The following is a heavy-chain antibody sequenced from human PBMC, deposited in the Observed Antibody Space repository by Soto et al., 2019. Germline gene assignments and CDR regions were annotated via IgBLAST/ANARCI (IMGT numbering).Heavy chain of an antibody. J-gene: IGHJ6*02. D-gene: IGHD6-6*01. CDR2: ISGSGGST. V-gene: IGHV3-23*01. CDR3: AKVARGYSSSSLRESSRGPYYYYGMDV. CDR1: GFTFSSYA. Sequence: EGSLRLSCAASGFTFSSYAMSWVRQAPGKGLEWVSAISGSGGSTYYADSVKGRFTISRDNSKNPLYLKMKSLRAEDTAVYYCAKVARGYSSSSLRESSRGPYYYYGMDVWGQGTMVTVSS.